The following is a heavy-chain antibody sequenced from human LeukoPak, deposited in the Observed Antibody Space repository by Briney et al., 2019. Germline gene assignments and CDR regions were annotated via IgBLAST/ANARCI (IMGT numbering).Heavy chain of an antibody. V-gene: IGHV3-11*04. CDR1: GLTFSDYN. Sequence: GGSLRLSCAASGLTFSDYNMNWVRQAPGKGLEWVSYITNGGSTIHHADSVKGRFTTSRDNAKKTLYLQMNSLRAEDTAVYYCARERDMRGYFDYWGQGTLVTVSS. D-gene: IGHD3-10*01. CDR3: ARERDMRGYFDY. J-gene: IGHJ4*02. CDR2: ITNGGSTI.